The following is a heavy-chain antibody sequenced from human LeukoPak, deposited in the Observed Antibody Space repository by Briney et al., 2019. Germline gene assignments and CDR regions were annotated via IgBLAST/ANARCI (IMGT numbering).Heavy chain of an antibody. CDR1: GFTFSSYG. CDR3: AKDAHSSGWYRFGRSYYFDY. Sequence: GGSLRPSCAASGFTFSSYGMHWVRQAPGKGLEWVAVISYDGSNKYYADSVKGRFTISRDNSKNTLYLQMNSLRAEDTAVYYCAKDAHSSGWYRFGRSYYFDYWGQGTLVTVSS. V-gene: IGHV3-30*18. J-gene: IGHJ4*02. CDR2: ISYDGSNK. D-gene: IGHD6-19*01.